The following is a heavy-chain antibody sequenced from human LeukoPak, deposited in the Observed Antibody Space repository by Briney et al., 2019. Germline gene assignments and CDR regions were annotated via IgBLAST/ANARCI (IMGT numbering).Heavy chain of an antibody. J-gene: IGHJ6*03. CDR3: PRDHMRGYIFMDV. V-gene: IGHV3-66*03. CDR1: GFSLTTNY. D-gene: IGHD3-3*01. CDR2: IYISGNT. Sequence: PGGSLRLSCAASGFSLTTNYVTSVRQAPGKGLEWVSVIYISGNTYYTDSVKGRFTISRDNSKNTLYLQMNSLRPDDTAVYNCPRDHMRGYIFMDVWGKGTTVTVSS.